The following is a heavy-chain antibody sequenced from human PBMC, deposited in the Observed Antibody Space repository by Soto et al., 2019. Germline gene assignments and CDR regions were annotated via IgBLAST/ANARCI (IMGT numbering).Heavy chain of an antibody. Sequence: QVQLVQSGAEVKKPGASVKVSCKASGYTFTSYGINWVRQAPGQGLEWMGWISAYNGNTHYAQKLQGRVTMTTDTSTSTDYMGLRSLRSDDTAVYYCARVQRGYDFAYWGQGTLVTVSS. J-gene: IGHJ4*02. D-gene: IGHD5-12*01. CDR2: ISAYNGNT. CDR1: GYTFTSYG. CDR3: ARVQRGYDFAY. V-gene: IGHV1-18*01.